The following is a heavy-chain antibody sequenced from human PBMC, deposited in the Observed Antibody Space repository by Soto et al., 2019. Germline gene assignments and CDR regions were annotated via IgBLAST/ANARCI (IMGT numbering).Heavy chain of an antibody. V-gene: IGHV3-23*01. D-gene: IGHD1-1*01. Sequence: GGSLRLSCAASGFTFSSYAMSWVRQAPGKGLEWVSAINNGVGDTYYADSMKGRFTISRDNYKNTLYLQMNSLRAEDTAVYYCAKSRTGPGDYIDHWGQGTLVTVSS. J-gene: IGHJ4*02. CDR3: AKSRTGPGDYIDH. CDR1: GFTFSSYA. CDR2: INNGVGDT.